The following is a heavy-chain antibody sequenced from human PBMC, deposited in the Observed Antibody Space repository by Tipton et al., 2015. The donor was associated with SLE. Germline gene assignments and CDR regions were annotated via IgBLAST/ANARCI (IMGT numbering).Heavy chain of an antibody. Sequence: QLVQSGAEVKKPGSSVRVSCKASGGTFSSYAISWVRQAPGQGLEWMGGIIPIFGTANYAQKFQGRVTITADESTSTAYMELSSLRSEDTAVYYCASTMGGATVTLLDYWGQGTLVTVSS. CDR3: ASTMGGATVTLLDY. CDR1: GGTFSSYA. CDR2: IIPIFGTA. J-gene: IGHJ4*02. D-gene: IGHD4-17*01. V-gene: IGHV1-69*01.